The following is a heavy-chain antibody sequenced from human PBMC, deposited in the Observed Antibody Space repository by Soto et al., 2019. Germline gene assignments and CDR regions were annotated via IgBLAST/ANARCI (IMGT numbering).Heavy chain of an antibody. J-gene: IGHJ6*02. CDR2: VYTSETT. Sequence: QVQLQESGPGLVKPSETLSLTCTVSGGSMSGYYWSWIRQSAGKGLEWIGRVYTSETTYYNPSLKRRVTMSLDTSKNQFSLNLYSLTAADTAVYYCAGNIAAAGRRYYGMDVWGQGTTVTVSS. V-gene: IGHV4-4*07. CDR3: AGNIAAAGRRYYGMDV. D-gene: IGHD6-13*01. CDR1: GGSMSGYY.